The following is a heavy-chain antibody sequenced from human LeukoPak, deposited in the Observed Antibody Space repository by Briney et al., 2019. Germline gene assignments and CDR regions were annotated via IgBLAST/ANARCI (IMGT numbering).Heavy chain of an antibody. CDR2: LNIDGSST. CDR3: ARTYYDTTGPPGY. D-gene: IGHD3-22*01. Sequence: GGSLRLSCAASGFTLSSYWMHWVRQAPGKGLVWVSRLNIDGSSTSYADSVKGRFTISRDNAKDTLYLRMNSLRAEDTAVYYCARTYYDTTGPPGYWGQGTLVTVSS. J-gene: IGHJ4*02. V-gene: IGHV3-74*01. CDR1: GFTLSSYW.